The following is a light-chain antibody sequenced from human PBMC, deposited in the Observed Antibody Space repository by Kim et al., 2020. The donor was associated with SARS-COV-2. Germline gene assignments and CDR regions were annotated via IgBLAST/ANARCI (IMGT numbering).Light chain of an antibody. Sequence: SSELTQDPAVSVALGQTVRIPCQGDSLRTYYASWYQQRPGQAPILVMYSKNNRPSGIPDRFSGSSSGNTATLTITGAQAEDEADYYCNSWDSSGNHYVFGPGTKVTVL. CDR3: NSWDSSGNHYV. CDR1: SLRTYY. CDR2: SKN. J-gene: IGLJ1*01. V-gene: IGLV3-19*01.